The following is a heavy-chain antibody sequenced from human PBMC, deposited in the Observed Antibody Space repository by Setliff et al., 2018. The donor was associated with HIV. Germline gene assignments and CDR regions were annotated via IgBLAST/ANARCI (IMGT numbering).Heavy chain of an antibody. CDR2: INPSGDGA. CDR1: GYYY. D-gene: IGHD1-7*01. V-gene: IGHV1-2*04. CDR3: ARGWNYRDYYYYGMDV. Sequence: ASVKVSCKASGYYYMHWMRQAPGQGLEWMGIINPSGDGADYARKYQGWVTMTRDTSISTAYMELSRLRSDDTAVYYCARGWNYRDYYYYGMDVWGQGTTVTVSS. J-gene: IGHJ6*02.